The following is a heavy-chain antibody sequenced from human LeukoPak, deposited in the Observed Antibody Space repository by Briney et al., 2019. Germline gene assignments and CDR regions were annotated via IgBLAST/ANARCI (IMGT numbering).Heavy chain of an antibody. D-gene: IGHD1-26*01. CDR2: IRYDGSNK. CDR3: AKGIVGATLVSY. J-gene: IGHJ4*02. CDR1: GFTFSSYG. Sequence: GGYLRLSCAASGFTFSSYGMHWVRQAPGKGLEWVAFIRYDGSNKYYADSVKGRFTISRDNSKNTLYLQMNSLRAEDTAVYYCAKGIVGATLVSYWGQGTLVTVSS. V-gene: IGHV3-30*02.